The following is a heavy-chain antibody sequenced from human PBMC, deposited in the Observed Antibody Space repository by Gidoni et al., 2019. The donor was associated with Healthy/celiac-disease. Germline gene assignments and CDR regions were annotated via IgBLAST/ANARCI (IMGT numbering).Heavy chain of an antibody. Sequence: QVQLVESGGGVVQPGRSLRLSCAASGFTFSSYAMHWVRQAPGKGLEWVAVISYDGSNKYYADSVKGRFTISRDNSKNTLYLQMNSLRAEDTAVYYCARASSGDYFDYWGQGTLVTVSS. D-gene: IGHD6-6*01. CDR2: ISYDGSNK. CDR3: ARASSGDYFDY. J-gene: IGHJ4*02. V-gene: IGHV3-30-3*01. CDR1: GFTFSSYA.